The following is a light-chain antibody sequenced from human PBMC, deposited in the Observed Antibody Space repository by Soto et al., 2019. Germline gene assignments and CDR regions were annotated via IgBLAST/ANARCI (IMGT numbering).Light chain of an antibody. CDR2: EVS. V-gene: IGLV2-14*01. CDR1: SSDVGGYKF. Sequence: LTQPASVSGSPGQSITISCTGTSSDVGGYKFVSWYQQHPGKVPRLMIYEVSNRPSGVSNRFSGSKSGNTASLTISGLQAEDEADYYCSSYTTSSTLEVFGPGTKVTVL. CDR3: SSYTTSSTLEV. J-gene: IGLJ1*01.